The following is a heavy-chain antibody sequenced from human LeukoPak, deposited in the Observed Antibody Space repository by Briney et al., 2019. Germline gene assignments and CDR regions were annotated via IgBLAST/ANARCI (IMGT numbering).Heavy chain of an antibody. CDR2: VASDGSHT. CDR3: ARERQDTVIHSGAFDI. D-gene: IGHD2-21*02. J-gene: IGHJ3*02. Sequence: GRSLRLSCPASGFTFSNYFMHWVRQAPGKGLEWVADVASDGSHTFYVESVKGRFTISRDNSKNTLYLQMNSLRAEDTAVYFCARERQDTVIHSGAFDIWGQGTMVTVSS. V-gene: IGHV3-30*04. CDR1: GFTFSNYF.